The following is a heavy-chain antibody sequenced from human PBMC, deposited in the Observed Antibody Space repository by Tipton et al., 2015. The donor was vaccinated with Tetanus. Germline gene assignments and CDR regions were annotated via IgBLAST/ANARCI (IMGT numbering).Heavy chain of an antibody. J-gene: IGHJ5*02. CDR3: ARDQGGGRVVRLNWFDP. V-gene: IGHV4-31*03. Sequence: TLSLTCTVSGGSISSGGYFWNWIRHHPGKGLEWIGYIYYSGSTFYNPSPQSRLSMSVDTSKNQFSLKLNSVTAADTATYYCARDQGGGRVVRLNWFDPWGPGILVTVSS. CDR2: IYYSGST. CDR1: GGSISSGGYF. D-gene: IGHD6-6*01.